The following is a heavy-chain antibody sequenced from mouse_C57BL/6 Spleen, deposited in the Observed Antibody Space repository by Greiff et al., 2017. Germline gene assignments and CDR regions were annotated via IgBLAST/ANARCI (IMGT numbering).Heavy chain of an antibody. Sequence: EVKLQESGPELVKPGASVKISCKASGYSFTDYNMNWVKQSNGKSLEWIGVINPNYGTTSYNQKFKGKATLTVDQSSSTAYLQLNSLTSEDSAVYYCARSTLYSNYGENFDYWGQGTTLTVSS. V-gene: IGHV1-39*01. CDR2: INPNYGTT. CDR3: ARSTLYSNYGENFDY. CDR1: GYSFTDYN. J-gene: IGHJ2*01. D-gene: IGHD2-5*01.